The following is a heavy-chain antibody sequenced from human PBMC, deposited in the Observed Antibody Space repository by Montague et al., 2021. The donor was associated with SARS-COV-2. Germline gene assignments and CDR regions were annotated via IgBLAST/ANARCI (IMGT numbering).Heavy chain of an antibody. D-gene: IGHD3-3*01. CDR2: IYYTGST. CDR1: GGSISGYY. J-gene: IGHJ4*02. Sequence: SETLSLTCTVSGGSISGYYWTWMRQPPGKGLEWLGHIYYTGSTKYNPSLKSRVTISIDTPKNQFSLKLRSVTAADTAVYFCARADFWSGYLYFDYWGQGTLVTVSS. CDR3: ARADFWSGYLYFDY. V-gene: IGHV4-59*01.